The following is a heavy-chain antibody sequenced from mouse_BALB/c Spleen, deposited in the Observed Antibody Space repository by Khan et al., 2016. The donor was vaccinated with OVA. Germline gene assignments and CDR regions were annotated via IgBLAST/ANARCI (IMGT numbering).Heavy chain of an antibody. CDR1: GDSITSGY. Sequence: EVQLQESGPSLVKPSQTLSLTCSVTGDSITSGYWNWIRKFPGNELEYMGSMIYSGHTYYNPSLKSRISLPRHPSKNQYYLQLNSVTTEETATYYCARSTYRYAFVYWGQGTLVSVSA. CDR2: MIYSGHT. D-gene: IGHD2-14*01. J-gene: IGHJ3*01. CDR3: ARSTYRYAFVY. V-gene: IGHV3-8*02.